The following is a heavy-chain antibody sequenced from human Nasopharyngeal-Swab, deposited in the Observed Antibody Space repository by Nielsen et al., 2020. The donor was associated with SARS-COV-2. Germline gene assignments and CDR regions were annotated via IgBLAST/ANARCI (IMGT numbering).Heavy chain of an antibody. CDR2: INPSGGST. J-gene: IGHJ4*02. CDR3: ARRYSYGLPY. V-gene: IGHV1-46*01. D-gene: IGHD5-18*01. CDR1: GYTFTNHF. Sequence: ASAKVSCKASGYTFTNHFMHWVRHAPGQGLEWMGMINPSGGSTGYAQNFQGRVTVTRDASTSTVYMELSSLSSADTAVYYCARRYSYGLPYWGQGTLVTVSP.